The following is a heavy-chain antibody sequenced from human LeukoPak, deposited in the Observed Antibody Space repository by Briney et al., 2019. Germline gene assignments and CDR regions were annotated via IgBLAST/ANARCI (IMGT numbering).Heavy chain of an antibody. CDR1: GFTFSSYE. CDR2: ISSSGSTI. CDR3: AKVGTPMVTIVAPYYMDV. V-gene: IGHV3-48*03. Sequence: GGSLRLSCAASGFTFSSYEMNWVRQAPGKGLEWVSYISSSGSTIYYADSVKGRFTISRDNAKNSLYLQMNSLRAEDTAMYYCAKVGTPMVTIVAPYYMDVWGKGTTVTVSS. J-gene: IGHJ6*03. D-gene: IGHD5-18*01.